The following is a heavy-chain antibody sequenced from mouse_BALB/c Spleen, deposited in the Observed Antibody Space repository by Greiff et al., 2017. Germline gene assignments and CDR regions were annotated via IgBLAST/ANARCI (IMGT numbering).Heavy chain of an antibody. V-gene: IGHV1-69*02. CDR1: GYTFTSYW. D-gene: IGHD2-4*01. CDR3: TRIEDDYDGVDY. Sequence: QVQLQQPGAELVRPGASVKLSCKASGYTFTSYWINWVKQRPGQGLEWIGNIYPSDSYTNYNQKFKDKATLTVDKSSSTAYMQLSSPTSEDSAVYYCTRIEDDYDGVDYWGQGTTLTVSS. CDR2: IYPSDSYT. J-gene: IGHJ2*01.